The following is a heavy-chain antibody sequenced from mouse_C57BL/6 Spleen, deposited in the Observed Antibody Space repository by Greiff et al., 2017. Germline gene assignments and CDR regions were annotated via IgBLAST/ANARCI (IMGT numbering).Heavy chain of an antibody. CDR3: ARWYDYDGGFAY. CDR2: IRNKANGYTT. CDR1: GFTFTDYY. V-gene: IGHV7-3*01. D-gene: IGHD2-4*01. J-gene: IGHJ3*01. Sequence: EVMLVESGGGLVQPGGSLSLSCAASGFTFTDYYMSWVRQPPGKALEWLGFIRNKANGYTTEYSASVKGRFTISRDNSQSILYLQMNALRAEDSATYYCARWYDYDGGFAYGGQGTLGTVSA.